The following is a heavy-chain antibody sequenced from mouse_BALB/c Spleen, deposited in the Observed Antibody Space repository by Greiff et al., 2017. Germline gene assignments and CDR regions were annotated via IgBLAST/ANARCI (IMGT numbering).Heavy chain of an antibody. CDR3: TRSGYGNFWFAY. V-gene: IGHV1-5*01. D-gene: IGHD2-1*01. CDR2: IYPGNSDT. CDR1: GYTFTSYW. Sequence: VQLQQSGTVLARPGASVKMSCKASGYTFTSYWMHWVKQRPGQGLEWIGAIYPGNSDTSYNQKFKGKAKLTAVTSTSTAYMELSSLTNEDSAVYYCTRSGYGNFWFAYWGQGTLVTVSA. J-gene: IGHJ3*01.